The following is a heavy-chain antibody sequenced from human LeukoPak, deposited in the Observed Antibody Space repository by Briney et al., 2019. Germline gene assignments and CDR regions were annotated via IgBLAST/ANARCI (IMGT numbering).Heavy chain of an antibody. CDR3: ARLQQWLAPMDYYYYGMDV. D-gene: IGHD6-19*01. CDR2: IYHSGST. J-gene: IGHJ6*02. Sequence: PSETLSLTCSVSGGSISSTSYYWGWIRQPPGKGLEWIGEIYHSGSTNYNPSLKSRVTISVDKSKNQFSLKLSSVTAADTAVYYCARLQQWLAPMDYYYYGMDVWGQGTTVTVSS. CDR1: GGSISSTSYY. V-gene: IGHV4-39*07.